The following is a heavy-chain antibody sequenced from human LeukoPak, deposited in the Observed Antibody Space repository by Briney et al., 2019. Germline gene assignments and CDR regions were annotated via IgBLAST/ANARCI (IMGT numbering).Heavy chain of an antibody. Sequence: ASVKVSCKASGYTFTSYDINWVRQATGQGLEWMGWMNPNSGNTGYAQKFQGRVTMTRNTPISTAYMELSSLRSEDTAVYYCARGPQWELARVWFDPWGQGTLVTVSS. CDR3: ARGPQWELARVWFDP. D-gene: IGHD1-26*01. CDR1: GYTFTSYD. CDR2: MNPNSGNT. J-gene: IGHJ5*02. V-gene: IGHV1-8*01.